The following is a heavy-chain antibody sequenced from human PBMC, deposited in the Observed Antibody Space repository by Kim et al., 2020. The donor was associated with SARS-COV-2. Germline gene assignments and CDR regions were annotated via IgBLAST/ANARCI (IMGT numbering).Heavy chain of an antibody. CDR1: RFNFNNYG. CDR2: ISSDGSIK. CDR3: ARGFFRDGFDV. J-gene: IGHJ6*02. Sequence: GGSLRLSCAVSRFNFNNYGIHWVRHAPGKGLVWVSRISSDGSIKNYADSVKGRFTMSRDNAENTLYLQMNSLRVEDTAVYYCARGFFRDGFDVWGQGTTVTVSS. D-gene: IGHD3-10*01. V-gene: IGHV3-74*01.